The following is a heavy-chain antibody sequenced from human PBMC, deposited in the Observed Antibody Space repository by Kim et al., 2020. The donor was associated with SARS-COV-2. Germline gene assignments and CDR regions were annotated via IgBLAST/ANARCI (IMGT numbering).Heavy chain of an antibody. CDR2: IKQDGSEK. Sequence: GGSLRLSCAASGFTFSSYWMSWVRQAPGKGLEWVANIKQDGSEKYYVDSVKGRFTISRDNAKNSLYLQMNSLRAEVTAVYYCARDHSGYYYVTDAFDIWGQGTMVTVSS. CDR1: GFTFSSYW. J-gene: IGHJ3*02. V-gene: IGHV3-7*03. CDR3: ARDHSGYYYVTDAFDI. D-gene: IGHD3-22*01.